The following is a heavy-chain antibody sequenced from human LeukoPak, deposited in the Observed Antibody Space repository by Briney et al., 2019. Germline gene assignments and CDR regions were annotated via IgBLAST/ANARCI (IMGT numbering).Heavy chain of an antibody. V-gene: IGHV3-9*01. CDR1: GFTFDDYA. D-gene: IGHD5-18*01. CDR2: ISWSSGSI. J-gene: IGHJ4*02. Sequence: GGSLRLSCAASGFTFDDYAMHWVRQAPGKGLEWVSGISWSSGSIGYADSVKGRFTISRDNAKNSLYLQMNSLRAEDTALYYCAKATGETQLWPYFDYWGQGTLVTVSS. CDR3: AKATGETQLWPYFDY.